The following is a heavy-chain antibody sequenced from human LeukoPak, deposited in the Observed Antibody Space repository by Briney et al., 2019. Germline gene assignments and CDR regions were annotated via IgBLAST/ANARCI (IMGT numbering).Heavy chain of an antibody. CDR1: GFSFMGFA. V-gene: IGHV3-23*01. CDR2: ISGSGGSA. Sequence: GGSLRLSCVASGFSFMGFAMNWVRQAPGEGLQWVSTISGSGGSAFYADSVRGRFIISRDNYNNAVYLQMDSLRVEDTAVYYCAKGSKGYGSGSHDYWGRGALVTVSS. D-gene: IGHD3-10*01. CDR3: AKGSKGYGSGSHDY. J-gene: IGHJ4*02.